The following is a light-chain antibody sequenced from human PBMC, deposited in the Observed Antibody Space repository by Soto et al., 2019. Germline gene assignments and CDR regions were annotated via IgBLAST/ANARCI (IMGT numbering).Light chain of an antibody. CDR2: EVT. V-gene: IGLV2-14*01. CDR3: SSLTSGSTRV. J-gene: IGLJ1*01. Sequence: QSVLTQPASVSGSPGQSITISCTGTSSDVGGYDYVSWYQQHPDKAPKLIICEVTDRPSGVSSRFSGSKSGNTASLTISGLQAEDEADYYCSSLTSGSTRVFGTGTKVTVL. CDR1: SSDVGGYDY.